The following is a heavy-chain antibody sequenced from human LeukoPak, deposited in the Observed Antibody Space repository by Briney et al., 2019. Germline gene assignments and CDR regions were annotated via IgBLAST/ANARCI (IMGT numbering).Heavy chain of an antibody. J-gene: IGHJ4*02. Sequence: SETLSLTCTVSGGSISSGGYYWSWIRQHPGKGLEWIGYIYYSGSTYYNPSLKSRVTISVDRSKNQFSLKLSSVTAADTAVYYCARIYTCYFDYWGQGTLVTVSS. V-gene: IGHV4-31*03. CDR3: ARIYTCYFDY. CDR1: GGSISSGGYY. D-gene: IGHD2-2*02. CDR2: IYYSGST.